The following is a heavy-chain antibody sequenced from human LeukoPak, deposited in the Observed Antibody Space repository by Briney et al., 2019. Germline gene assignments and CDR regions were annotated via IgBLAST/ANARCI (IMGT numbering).Heavy chain of an antibody. Sequence: GGSLRLSCAASAFTFSSYAMHWVRHAPGKGLEWVAVISYDGSNKYYADSVKGRFTISRDNSKNTVYLQMNSLRAEDTAVYYCARGRGSGSYYGNWFDPWGQGTLVTVSS. CDR3: ARGRGSGSYYGNWFDP. CDR1: AFTFSSYA. CDR2: ISYDGSNK. J-gene: IGHJ5*02. V-gene: IGHV3-30*04. D-gene: IGHD3-10*01.